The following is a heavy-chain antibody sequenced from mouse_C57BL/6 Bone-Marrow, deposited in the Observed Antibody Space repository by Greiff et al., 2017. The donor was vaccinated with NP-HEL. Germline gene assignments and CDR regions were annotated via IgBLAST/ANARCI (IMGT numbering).Heavy chain of an antibody. V-gene: IGHV1-64*01. D-gene: IGHD2-2*01. CDR3: ARSVTTTGYYFDD. CDR1: GYTFTSYW. Sequence: QVQLQQPGAELVKPGASVKLSCKASGYTFTSYWMHWVKQRPGQGLEWIGMIHPNSGSTNYNEKFKSKATLTVDKSSSTAYMQLSSLTSEDSAVYYGARSVTTTGYYFDDWGQGTTLTVSS. CDR2: IHPNSGST. J-gene: IGHJ2*01.